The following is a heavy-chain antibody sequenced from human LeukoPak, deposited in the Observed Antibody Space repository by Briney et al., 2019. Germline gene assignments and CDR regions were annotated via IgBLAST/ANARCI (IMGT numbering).Heavy chain of an antibody. CDR2: INPSGGGA. Sequence: ASVKISCKASGYTFTSYYMHWVRQAPGQGLEWMGIINPSGGGASSAQKFQGRVTMTRDTSTSTVFMELSSLRSEDTAVYYCASGQLRIAAAGTQGLPTHWGQGTLVIVS. D-gene: IGHD6-13*01. V-gene: IGHV1-46*01. CDR3: ASGQLRIAAAGTQGLPTH. J-gene: IGHJ4*02. CDR1: GYTFTSYY.